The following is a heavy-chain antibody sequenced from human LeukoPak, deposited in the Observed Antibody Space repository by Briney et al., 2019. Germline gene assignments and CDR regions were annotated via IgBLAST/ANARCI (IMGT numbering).Heavy chain of an antibody. CDR2: ISAYNGNT. CDR3: ARDYLAGSGPGEFDP. V-gene: IGHV1-18*04. D-gene: IGHD2-15*01. CDR1: GYTFTGYY. Sequence: ASVKVSCKASGYTFTGYYMHWVRQAPGQGLEWMGWISAYNGNTNYAQKLQGRVTMTTDTSTSTAYMELRSLRSDDTAVYYCARDYLAGSGPGEFDPWGQGTLVTVSS. J-gene: IGHJ5*02.